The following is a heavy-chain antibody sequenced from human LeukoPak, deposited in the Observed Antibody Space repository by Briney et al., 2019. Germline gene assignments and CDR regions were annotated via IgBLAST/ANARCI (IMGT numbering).Heavy chain of an antibody. D-gene: IGHD2-2*01. CDR1: GGSISSYC. CDR2: IYYSGST. V-gene: IGHV4-59*01. CDR3: ARESGGYCSSSSCYVWFDP. J-gene: IGHJ5*02. Sequence: PSDTLSLTCTVSGGSISSYCWGWIRHPAGKGLEWSGYIYYSGSTNNTPSLKSRVTISVDTSKNQFSLKLSSVTAADTGVYYCARESGGYCSSSSCYVWFDPWGQGTLVTVSS.